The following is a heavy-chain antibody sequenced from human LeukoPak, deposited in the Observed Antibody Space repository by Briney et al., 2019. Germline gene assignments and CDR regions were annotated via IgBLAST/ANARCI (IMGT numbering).Heavy chain of an antibody. J-gene: IGHJ3*02. CDR1: GITLSNYG. CDR2: ISGGGGGT. V-gene: IGHV3-23*01. CDR3: AKGGSGRHDDAFDI. D-gene: IGHD3-10*01. Sequence: GGSLRLSCVVSGITLSNYGMSWVRQAPGKGLEWVSGISGGGGGTNYADSVKGRFTVSRDNSRNTMYLQMNSLRAEDTAVYYCAKGGSGRHDDAFDIWGQGTMVTVSS.